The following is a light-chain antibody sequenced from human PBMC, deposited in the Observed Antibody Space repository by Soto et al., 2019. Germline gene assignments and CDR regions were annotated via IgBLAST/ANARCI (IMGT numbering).Light chain of an antibody. CDR1: QGIGND. J-gene: IGKJ1*01. Sequence: AIQMTQSPSSLSASVGDRVTITCRASQGIGNDLGWYQQKPGKAPKLLIYAASSLQSGVPSRFSGSGSGTDFTLTISSLQPEDFGAYYCLQDYNYPRTFGQGTKVEIK. CDR3: LQDYNYPRT. V-gene: IGKV1-6*01. CDR2: AAS.